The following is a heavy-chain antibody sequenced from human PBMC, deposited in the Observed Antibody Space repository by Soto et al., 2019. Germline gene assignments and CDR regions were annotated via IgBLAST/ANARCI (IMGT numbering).Heavy chain of an antibody. J-gene: IGHJ3*02. CDR2: ISGSGGST. CDR1: GFSFSYAW. D-gene: IGHD6-19*01. CDR3: AKMLLGLVLSGCAFDI. Sequence: LRLSCAASGFSFSYAWMSWVRQAPGKGLEWVSAISGSGGSTYYADSVKGRFTISRDNSKNTLYLQMNSLRAEDTAVYYCAKMLLGLVLSGCAFDIWGQGTMVTVSS. V-gene: IGHV3-23*01.